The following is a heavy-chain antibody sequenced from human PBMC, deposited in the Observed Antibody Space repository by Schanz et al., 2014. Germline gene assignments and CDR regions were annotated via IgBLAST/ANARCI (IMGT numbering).Heavy chain of an antibody. V-gene: IGHV3-23*01. J-gene: IGHJ4*02. CDR2: IEFSGGTT. D-gene: IGHD3-3*01. CDR3: ARGVRIDY. Sequence: EAQLLESGGGLVQPGGSLRLSCAASGFNFKAYAMSWVRQAPGKGLEWVSGIEFSGGTTYYADSVKGRFTISRDNAKNSLYLQMNSLTAEDAAVYYCARGVRIDYWGQGTLXTVSS. CDR1: GFNFKAYA.